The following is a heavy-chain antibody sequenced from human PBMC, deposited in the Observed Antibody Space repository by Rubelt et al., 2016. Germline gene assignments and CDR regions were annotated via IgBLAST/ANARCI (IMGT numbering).Heavy chain of an antibody. Sequence: QVQLVQSGAEVTKPGASVKVSCKASGYTFTSYGISWVRQAPGQWLEWLVWLRAYNGVSRYAQNFQGRGTMTTDTSTSTAYMELRSLRSDDAAVYSCAWDPANTSGFHAYFDYWGQGTLVTVSS. CDR3: AWDPANTSGFHAYFDY. CDR1: GYTFTSYG. V-gene: IGHV1-18*01. J-gene: IGHJ4*02. D-gene: IGHD3-22*01. CDR2: LRAYNGVS.